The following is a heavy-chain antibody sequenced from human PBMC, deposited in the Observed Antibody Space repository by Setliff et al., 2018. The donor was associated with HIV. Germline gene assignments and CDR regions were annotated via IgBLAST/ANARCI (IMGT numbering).Heavy chain of an antibody. V-gene: IGHV3-23*01. J-gene: IGHJ3*02. Sequence: GGSLRLSCIASGFTFDSHRMNWFRQIPGKGLEWVSAIEQPDGGVYADSVRGRFTISRDNAKNTLYLQMRNLRAEDTATYYCAKDSNPGHMIVVAYDAFDIWGQGTMVTVSS. CDR3: AKDSNPGHMIVVAYDAFDI. CDR1: GFTFDSHR. CDR2: IEQPDGGV. D-gene: IGHD3-22*01.